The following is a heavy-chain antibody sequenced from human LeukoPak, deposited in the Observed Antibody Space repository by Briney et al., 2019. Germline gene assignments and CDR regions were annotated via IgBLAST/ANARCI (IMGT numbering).Heavy chain of an antibody. Sequence: PGGSLRLFCSVSGFTFSNYAMSWVRQAPGKGLEWVSAIGGSGGDTYYADSVKGRFTISRDNSKNTLYLQMNSLRAEDTAVYYCAKERGGYNPFDYWGQGTLVTVSS. D-gene: IGHD5-24*01. V-gene: IGHV3-23*01. CDR1: GFTFSNYA. J-gene: IGHJ4*02. CDR2: IGGSGGDT. CDR3: AKERGGYNPFDY.